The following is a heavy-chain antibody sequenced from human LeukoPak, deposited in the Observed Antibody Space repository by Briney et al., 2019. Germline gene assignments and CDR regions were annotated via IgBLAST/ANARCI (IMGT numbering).Heavy chain of an antibody. Sequence: PGGSLRLSCAASGFTFSSYWMNWVRQAPGKGLEWVSSISYTGTYIYYADSVKGRFTISRDNSKNTLYLQMNSLRAEDTAVYYCARDPARWQPRGQEAFDIWGQGTMVTVSS. V-gene: IGHV3-21*01. CDR1: GFTFSSYW. CDR3: ARDPARWQPRGQEAFDI. D-gene: IGHD2-2*01. J-gene: IGHJ3*02. CDR2: ISYTGTYI.